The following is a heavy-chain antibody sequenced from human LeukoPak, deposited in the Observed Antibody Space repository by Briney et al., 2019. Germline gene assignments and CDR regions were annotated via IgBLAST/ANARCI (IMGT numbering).Heavy chain of an antibody. CDR3: AKEGTARISTWYDN. D-gene: IGHD6-13*01. CDR1: GFNFNDAA. J-gene: IGHJ4*02. V-gene: IGHV3-23*01. Sequence: GGSLRLSCAASGFNFNDAAMTWVRQAPGKGLEWVSLIASSGRNTYYTDSVRGRFTISRDNSEKTLSLQMNSLRPEDTAVYYCAKEGTARISTWYDNWGQGTLVTVSS. CDR2: IASSGRNT.